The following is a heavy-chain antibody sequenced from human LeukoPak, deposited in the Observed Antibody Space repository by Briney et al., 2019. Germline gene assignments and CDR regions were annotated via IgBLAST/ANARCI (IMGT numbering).Heavy chain of an antibody. V-gene: IGHV3-21*01. J-gene: IGHJ4*02. CDR1: GFTFSSYT. D-gene: IGHD2-2*01. Sequence: PGGSLRLSCAASGFTFSSYTMNWVRQAPGKGPEWVSSICSTRTYICYADSLKGRFTISRDNAKNSLYLQMDSLRAEDTAVYYCARGFGGYCSSTSCLVTIDYWGQGTLVTVSS. CDR2: ICSTRTYI. CDR3: ARGFGGYCSSTSCLVTIDY.